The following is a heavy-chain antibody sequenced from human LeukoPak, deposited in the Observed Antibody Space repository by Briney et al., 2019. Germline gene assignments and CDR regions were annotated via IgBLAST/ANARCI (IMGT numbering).Heavy chain of an antibody. CDR1: GFTFSSYS. CDR2: ISSSSSYI. Sequence: PGGSLRLSCAASGFTFSSYSMNWVRQAPGKGLEWVSSISSSSSYIYYADSVKGRFTISRDNAKNSLYLQMNSLRAEDTAVYYCARDLTLSGLDAFDIWGQGTMVTVSS. CDR3: ARDLTLSGLDAFDI. V-gene: IGHV3-21*01. D-gene: IGHD5-12*01. J-gene: IGHJ3*02.